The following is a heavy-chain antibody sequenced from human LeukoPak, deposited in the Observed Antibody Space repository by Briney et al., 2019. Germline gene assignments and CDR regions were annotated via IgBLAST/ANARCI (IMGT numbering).Heavy chain of an antibody. CDR3: AKAPSSGYYLASSHFDY. D-gene: IGHD3-22*01. V-gene: IGHV3-23*01. J-gene: IGHJ4*02. Sequence: GGSLRLSCAASGFTFSSYAMSWVRQAPGKGLEWVSAISGSGGSTYYADSVKGRFTISRDNSKNTLYPQMNSLRAEDTAVYYCAKAPSSGYYLASSHFDYWGQGTLVTVSS. CDR1: GFTFSSYA. CDR2: ISGSGGST.